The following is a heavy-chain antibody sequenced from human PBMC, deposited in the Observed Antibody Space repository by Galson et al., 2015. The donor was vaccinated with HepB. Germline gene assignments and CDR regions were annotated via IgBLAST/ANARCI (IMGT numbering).Heavy chain of an antibody. D-gene: IGHD3-3*01. CDR1: GGTFSSYA. CDR2: IIPIFGTA. Sequence: SVKVSCKASGGTFSSYAISWVRQAPGQGLEWMGGIIPIFGTANYAQKFQGRVTITADKSTSTAYMELSSLRSEDTAVYYCARPVTIHYYYGMDVWGQGTTVTVSS. CDR3: ARPVTIHYYYGMDV. V-gene: IGHV1-69*06. J-gene: IGHJ6*02.